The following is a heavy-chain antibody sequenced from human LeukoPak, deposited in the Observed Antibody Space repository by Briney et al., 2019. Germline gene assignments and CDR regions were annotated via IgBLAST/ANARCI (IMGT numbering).Heavy chain of an antibody. J-gene: IGHJ4*02. Sequence: GGSLRLSCVGSGFTFSSYWMTWVRQAPGKGLEWVANIKQDGSEQNYVDSVKGRFTIFRDNAKNSLSLQMNSLRADDTAVYYCVRYRMVYDYTDARRDYWGQGTLVTVSS. CDR3: VRYRMVYDYTDARRDY. CDR1: GFTFSSYW. CDR2: IKQDGSEQ. V-gene: IGHV3-7*03. D-gene: IGHD4-11*01.